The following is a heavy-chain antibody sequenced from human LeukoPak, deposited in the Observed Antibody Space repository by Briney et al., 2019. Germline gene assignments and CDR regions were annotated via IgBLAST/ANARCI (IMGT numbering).Heavy chain of an antibody. CDR2: ISHDGSSI. J-gene: IGHJ4*02. D-gene: IGHD1-26*01. Sequence: GGSLRLSCAASGFTFSGYGMHWVRQAPGKGLEWVALISHDGSSIYYADSVKGRFTISRANSKNTLYLQMNSLRAEDTAVYYCARTFHSGSYLPDYWGQGTLVTVSS. V-gene: IGHV3-30*03. CDR3: ARTFHSGSYLPDY. CDR1: GFTFSGYG.